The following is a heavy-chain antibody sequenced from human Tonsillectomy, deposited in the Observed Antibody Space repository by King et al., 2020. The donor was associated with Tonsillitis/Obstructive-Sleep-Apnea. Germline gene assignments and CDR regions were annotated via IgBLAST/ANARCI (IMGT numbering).Heavy chain of an antibody. D-gene: IGHD2-15*01. CDR1: GFTFSSYA. CDR2: ISYDGSNK. J-gene: IGHJ5*02. V-gene: IGHV3-30*01. CDR3: ARDFYCSGSCYRENWFDP. Sequence: VQLVESGGGVVQPGRSLRLSCAASGFTFSSYAMHWVRQAPGKGLEWVAVISYDGSNKYYADSVKGRFTISRDNSKNTLYLQMNSLRAEDTAVYYCARDFYCSGSCYRENWFDPWGQGTLVTVSS.